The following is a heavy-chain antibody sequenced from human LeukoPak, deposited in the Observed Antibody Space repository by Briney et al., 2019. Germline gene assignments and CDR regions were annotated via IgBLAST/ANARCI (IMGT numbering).Heavy chain of an antibody. J-gene: IGHJ5*02. D-gene: IGHD6-13*01. Sequence: GGSLRLSCAASGFTFSSYSMNWVRQAPGKGLEWVSYISSSSSTIYYADSVKGRFTISRDNAKNSLYLQMNSLRAEDTAVYYCARDPRIAAYRDAGLNWFDPWGQGTLVTVSS. CDR2: ISSSSSTI. CDR3: ARDPRIAAYRDAGLNWFDP. CDR1: GFTFSSYS. V-gene: IGHV3-48*04.